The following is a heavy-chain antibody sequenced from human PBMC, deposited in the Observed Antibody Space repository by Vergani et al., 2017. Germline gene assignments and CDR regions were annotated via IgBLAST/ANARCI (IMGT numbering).Heavy chain of an antibody. CDR3: ARDLRLLYNRFDP. CDR2: TWYDGNNK. CDR1: GFTFNQYV. D-gene: IGHD1-14*01. Sequence: QVQLVESGGGVVQPGRSLILSCAASGFTFNQYVMHWVRPAPGKGLEWVAVTWYDGNNKQYADSVKGRFTISRDNSKSTMYLQMNSLRDEDTGVYYCARDLRLLYNRFDPWGQGTLVTVSS. J-gene: IGHJ5*02. V-gene: IGHV3-33*01.